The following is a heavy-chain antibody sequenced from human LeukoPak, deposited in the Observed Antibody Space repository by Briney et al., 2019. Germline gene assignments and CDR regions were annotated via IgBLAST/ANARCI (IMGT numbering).Heavy chain of an antibody. CDR2: INPNSGGT. J-gene: IGHJ4*02. Sequence: ASVKVSCKASGYTFTGYYVHWVRQAPGQGLEWMGWINPNSGGTNYAQKFQGRVTMTRDTSISTAYMELSRLRSDDTAVYYCARDRGIVVVPAAPLGFDYWGQGTLVTVSS. D-gene: IGHD2-2*01. CDR1: GYTFTGYY. CDR3: ARDRGIVVVPAAPLGFDY. V-gene: IGHV1-2*02.